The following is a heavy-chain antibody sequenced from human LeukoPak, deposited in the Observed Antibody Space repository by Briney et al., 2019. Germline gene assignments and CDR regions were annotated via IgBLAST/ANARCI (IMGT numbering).Heavy chain of an antibody. CDR3: AREEVDIVVVVAARVYYGMDV. D-gene: IGHD2-15*01. J-gene: IGHJ6*02. CDR1: GGTFSSYA. Sequence: SVKVSCKASGGTFSSYAISWVRQAPGQGLEWMGGIIPIFGTANYAQKFQGRVTITADESTSTAYMELSSLRSEDTAVYYCAREEVDIVVVVAARVYYGMDVWGQGTTVTVSS. CDR2: IIPIFGTA. V-gene: IGHV1-69*13.